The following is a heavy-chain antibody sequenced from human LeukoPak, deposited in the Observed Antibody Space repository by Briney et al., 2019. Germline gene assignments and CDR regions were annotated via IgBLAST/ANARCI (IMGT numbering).Heavy chain of an antibody. D-gene: IGHD3-22*01. CDR1: GGSFSGYY. V-gene: IGHV4-34*01. Sequence: SETLSLTCAVYGGSFSGYYWSWIRQPPGKGLEWIGEINHSGSTNYNPSLKSRVTISVDTSKNRFSLKLSSVTAADTAVYYCARGRYYYDSSGYYWGQGTLVTVSS. CDR2: INHSGST. J-gene: IGHJ4*02. CDR3: ARGRYYYDSSGYY.